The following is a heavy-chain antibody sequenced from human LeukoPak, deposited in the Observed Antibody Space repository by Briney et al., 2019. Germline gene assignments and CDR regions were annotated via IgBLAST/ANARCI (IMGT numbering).Heavy chain of an antibody. D-gene: IGHD1-26*01. V-gene: IGHV4-4*07. CDR2: IYSSGST. Sequence: PSETLSLTCTVSGGSISSYYWSWIRQPAGEGLEWIGRIYSSGSTNYNTSLKSRATMSVATSKNQCSLKLSSVTAADTAVYYCARARGSSTAYDAFDIWGQGTMVTVSS. CDR3: ARARGSSTAYDAFDI. J-gene: IGHJ3*02. CDR1: GGSISSYY.